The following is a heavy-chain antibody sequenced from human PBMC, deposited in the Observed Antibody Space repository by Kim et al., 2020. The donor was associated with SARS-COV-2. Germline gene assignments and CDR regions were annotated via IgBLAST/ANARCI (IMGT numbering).Heavy chain of an antibody. V-gene: IGHV3-72*01. J-gene: IGHJ4*02. CDR3: VRRIAVAGSYYFDF. D-gene: IGHD6-19*01. Sequence: AASVKGRFTISRDDSKDSLYLQMNSLKTGDAAVYYCVRRIAVAGSYYFDFWGQGTLDTVSS.